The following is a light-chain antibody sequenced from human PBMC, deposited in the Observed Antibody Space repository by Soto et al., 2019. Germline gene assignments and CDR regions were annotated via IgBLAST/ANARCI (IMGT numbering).Light chain of an antibody. V-gene: IGKV3-15*01. CDR3: QQYNYWPRT. Sequence: EVVMTQSPATLSVSSGERGTLSCRASQRILSNLAWYQQKPGQAPRLLIYSASTRASGIPARFSGSGSGTEFTLTITSLQAEDFAVYYCQQYNYWPRTFGQGTKVEI. CDR1: QRILSN. CDR2: SAS. J-gene: IGKJ1*01.